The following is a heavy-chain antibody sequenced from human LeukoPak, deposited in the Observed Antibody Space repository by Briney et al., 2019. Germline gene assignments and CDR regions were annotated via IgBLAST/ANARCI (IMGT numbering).Heavy chain of an antibody. CDR1: GFTFSNYG. CDR3: ARDRCTNGVCYDDY. D-gene: IGHD2-8*01. CDR2: ISHHESFK. Sequence: PGRSLRLSCGASGFTFSNYGMHWVRQAPGKGLEWVAVISHHESFKSYADSVKGRFTISRDNSKNTLYLQMNSLRAEDTAVYYCARDRCTNGVCYDDYWGQGTLVTVSS. J-gene: IGHJ4*02. V-gene: IGHV3-33*01.